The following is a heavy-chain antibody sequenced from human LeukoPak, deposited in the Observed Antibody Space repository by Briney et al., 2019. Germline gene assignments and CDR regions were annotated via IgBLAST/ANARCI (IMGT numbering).Heavy chain of an antibody. D-gene: IGHD2-15*01. CDR2: INHSGST. Sequence: SETLSLTCAVYGGSFSGYYWSWIRQPPGKGLEWIGEINHSGSTNYNPSLKSRVTISVDTSKNQFSLKLSSVTPADTAVYFCARGGWSHDYWGQGTLVTVS. CDR3: ARGGWSHDY. J-gene: IGHJ4*02. V-gene: IGHV4-34*01. CDR1: GGSFSGYY.